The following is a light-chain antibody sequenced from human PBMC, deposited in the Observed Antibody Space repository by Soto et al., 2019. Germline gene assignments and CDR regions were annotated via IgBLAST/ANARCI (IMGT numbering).Light chain of an antibody. J-gene: IGLJ3*02. CDR3: GTWDSSLSPGGV. V-gene: IGLV1-51*02. CDR1: SSSIGNNY. CDR2: ENN. Sequence: QAVVTQPPSVSAAPGQMVTISCSGSSSSIGNNYVSWYQQLPGTAPKLLIYENNKRPSGIPDRFSGSTSGTSATLGITGLQTGDEADYYCGTWDSSLSPGGVFGGGTKVTVL.